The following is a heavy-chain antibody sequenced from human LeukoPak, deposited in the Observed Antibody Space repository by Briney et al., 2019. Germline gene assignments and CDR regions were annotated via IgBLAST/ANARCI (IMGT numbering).Heavy chain of an antibody. V-gene: IGHV3-33*01. D-gene: IGHD5-24*01. CDR2: IRYGGSNN. J-gene: IGHJ4*02. CDR3: ARDRKMATPRSGLGY. CDR1: GFTFSGYG. Sequence: GRSLRLSCAASGFTFSGYGMHWVRQAPGKGLEWVAVIRYGGSNNYNADSVKGRFTISRDNSKNTLYLQMNSLRAEDTAVYYCARDRKMATPRSGLGYGGQRTLVTVPS.